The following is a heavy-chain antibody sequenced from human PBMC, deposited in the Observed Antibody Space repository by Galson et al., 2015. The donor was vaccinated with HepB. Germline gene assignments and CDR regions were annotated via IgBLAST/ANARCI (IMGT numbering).Heavy chain of an antibody. CDR3: TRDSGWESAY. D-gene: IGHD3-10*01. V-gene: IGHV3-23*01. Sequence: SLRLSCAASGFIVDGSSMSWVRQAPGKGLEWVSGISASGGKRYYADSAKGRFTMSRDQVPNTVYLQMNSLRVDDSALYYCTRDSGWESAYWGQGTLVTVSS. CDR1: GFIVDGSS. J-gene: IGHJ4*02. CDR2: ISASGGKR.